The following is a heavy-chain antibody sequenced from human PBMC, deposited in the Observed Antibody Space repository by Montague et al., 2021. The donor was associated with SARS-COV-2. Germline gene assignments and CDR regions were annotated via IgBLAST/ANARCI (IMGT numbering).Heavy chain of an antibody. CDR2: INRDGSER. CDR1: KFTFSDYW. J-gene: IGHJ4*02. D-gene: IGHD3-3*01. Sequence: SLRLSCAASKFTFSDYWMSWVRQAPGKGLEWLANINRDGSERYYVDSVKGRFTISRDNAKNSLYLQMNSLSAEDTAVYYCARDEGYTYYDFWSGYFVYWGQGTLITLSS. CDR3: ARDEGYTYYDFWSGYFVY. V-gene: IGHV3-7*03.